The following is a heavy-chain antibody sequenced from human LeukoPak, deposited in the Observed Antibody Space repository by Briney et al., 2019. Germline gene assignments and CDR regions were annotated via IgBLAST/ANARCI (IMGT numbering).Heavy chain of an antibody. V-gene: IGHV3-7*01. CDR1: GFPFTNYW. J-gene: IGHJ4*02. CDR3: ATDRKVGAGVPRFDY. D-gene: IGHD1-26*01. Sequence: PGGSLRLSCAASGFPFTNYWMIWVRQAPGKRPQRVGNINQDGSETNYVDSVKGRFSMSRDNAKTSLYLQMNSLRAEDTAVYYCATDRKVGAGVPRFDYWGQGALVTVPS. CDR2: INQDGSET.